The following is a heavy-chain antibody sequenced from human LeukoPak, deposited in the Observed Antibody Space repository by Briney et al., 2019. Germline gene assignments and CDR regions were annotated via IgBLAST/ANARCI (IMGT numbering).Heavy chain of an antibody. D-gene: IGHD3-10*01. J-gene: IGHJ4*02. CDR1: GGSFSGYY. CDR3: ARAPKVLYGSGSYRDYYFDY. Sequence: PSETLSLTCAVYGGSFSGYYWSWIRQPPGKGLEWIGEINHSGSTNYNPSLKSRVTISVDTSKNQFSLKLSSVTAADTAVYYCARAPKVLYGSGSYRDYYFDYWGQGTLVTVSS. CDR2: INHSGST. V-gene: IGHV4-34*01.